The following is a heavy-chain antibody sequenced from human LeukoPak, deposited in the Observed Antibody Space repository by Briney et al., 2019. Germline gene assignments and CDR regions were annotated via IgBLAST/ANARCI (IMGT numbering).Heavy chain of an antibody. CDR3: ARAYGSGSYYNWFDP. J-gene: IGHJ5*02. CDR1: GFTFSDYY. Sequence: PGESLRLSCAASGFTFSDYYMNWVRQAPGKGLEWVSSISSSSSYIYYADSVKGRFTISRDNAKNSLYLQMNSLRAEDTAVYYCARAYGSGSYYNWFDPWGQGTLVTVSS. CDR2: ISSSSSYI. V-gene: IGHV3-21*01. D-gene: IGHD3-10*01.